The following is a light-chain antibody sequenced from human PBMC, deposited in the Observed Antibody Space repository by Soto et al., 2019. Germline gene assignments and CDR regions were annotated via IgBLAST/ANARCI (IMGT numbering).Light chain of an antibody. CDR2: GAS. CDR3: QQYGSSPGT. V-gene: IGKV3-20*01. J-gene: IGKJ1*01. Sequence: EIVLTQSPCTLSMSPGERATLSCRASQSVSSSYLAWYQQKPGQAPRLLIYGASSRATGIPDRFSGSGSGTDFTLTISRLEPEEFAVYYCQQYGSSPGTFGHGTKVEIK. CDR1: QSVSSSY.